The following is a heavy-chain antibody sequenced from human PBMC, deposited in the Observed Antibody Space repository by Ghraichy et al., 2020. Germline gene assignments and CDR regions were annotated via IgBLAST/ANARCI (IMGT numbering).Heavy chain of an antibody. CDR3: AKDQRGSNRGYFFYGMDV. J-gene: IGHJ6*02. V-gene: IGHV3-30*18. CDR2: ISYDGSKK. D-gene: IGHD4-11*01. Sequence: GGSLRLSCAASGFSFSIYGMHWVRQAPGKGLEWVAVISYDGSKKYYADSGKGRFIISRDNSKNTLNLQMNRRKAEDTAVYYCAKDQRGSNRGYFFYGMDVWGQGPTVTVSS. CDR1: GFSFSIYG.